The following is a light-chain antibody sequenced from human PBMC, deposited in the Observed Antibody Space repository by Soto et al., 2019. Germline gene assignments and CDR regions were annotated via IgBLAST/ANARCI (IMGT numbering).Light chain of an antibody. CDR3: QQYGSSPT. V-gene: IGKV3-20*01. CDR2: GAS. J-gene: IGKJ5*01. Sequence: IVVTQSPCTLSLSPGERATLSCRASQSVGSSYLAWYQQKPGQAPRLLIYGASSRATGIPDRFSGSGSGTDFTLTISRLEPEDFAVYYCQQYGSSPTFGQGTRLEIK. CDR1: QSVGSSY.